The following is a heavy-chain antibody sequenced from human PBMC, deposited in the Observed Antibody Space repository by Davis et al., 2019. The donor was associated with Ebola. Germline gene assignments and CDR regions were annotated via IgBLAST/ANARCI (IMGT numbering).Heavy chain of an antibody. D-gene: IGHD4-17*01. Sequence: PSETLSLTFTVSGGSIRPYYWSWIRQTPGKGLDWIGYVEHHGRTDYIPSFSSRVTISVDTSKNQFSLKLRSVTAADTAVYYCARGVYGAFFHPWGQGALVTVSS. CDR2: VEHHGRT. V-gene: IGHV4-59*01. J-gene: IGHJ5*02. CDR3: ARGVYGAFFHP. CDR1: GGSIRPYY.